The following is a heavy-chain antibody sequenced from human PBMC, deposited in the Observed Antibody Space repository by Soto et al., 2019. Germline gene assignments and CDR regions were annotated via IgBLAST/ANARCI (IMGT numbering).Heavy chain of an antibody. CDR2: ISGSGGST. CDR3: AKSLRITMIVVVLDAFDI. D-gene: IGHD3-22*01. J-gene: IGHJ3*02. CDR1: GFTFSSYA. Sequence: GGSLRLSCAASGFTFSSYAMSWVRQAPGKGLEWVSAISGSGGSTYYADSVKGRFTISRDNSKNTLYLQMNSLRAEDTAVYYCAKSLRITMIVVVLDAFDIWGQGTMVTV. V-gene: IGHV3-23*01.